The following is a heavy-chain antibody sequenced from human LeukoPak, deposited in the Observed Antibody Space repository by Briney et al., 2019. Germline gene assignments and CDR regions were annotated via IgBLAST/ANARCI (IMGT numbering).Heavy chain of an antibody. Sequence: GGSLRLSCAASGFTFSSYEMNWVRQVPAKGLEWVSYISSSGRTIFYADSVEGRFTISRDNAKNSLFLQMNSLRAEDTAVYYCARDGWVDYWGQGTLVTVSS. CDR1: GFTFSSYE. CDR2: ISSSGRTI. J-gene: IGHJ4*02. D-gene: IGHD6-19*01. CDR3: ARDGWVDY. V-gene: IGHV3-48*03.